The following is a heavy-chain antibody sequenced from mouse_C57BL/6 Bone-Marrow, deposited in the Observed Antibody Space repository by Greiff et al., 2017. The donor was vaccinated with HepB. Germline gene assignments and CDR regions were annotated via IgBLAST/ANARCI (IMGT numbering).Heavy chain of an antibody. Sequence: EVKLVESGGGLVQSGRSLRLSCATSGFTFSDFYMEWVRQAPGKGLEWIAASRNKANDYTTEYSASVKGRFIVSRDTSQSILYLQMNALRAEDTAIYYCARDGDYDVGYAMDYWGQGTSVTVSS. CDR1: GFTFSDFY. CDR3: ARDGDYDVGYAMDY. V-gene: IGHV7-1*01. D-gene: IGHD2-4*01. J-gene: IGHJ4*01. CDR2: SRNKANDYTT.